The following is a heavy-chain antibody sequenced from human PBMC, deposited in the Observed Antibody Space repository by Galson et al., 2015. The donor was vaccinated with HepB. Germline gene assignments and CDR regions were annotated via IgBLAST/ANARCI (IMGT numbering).Heavy chain of an antibody. CDR2: NFYSGST. Sequence: SETLSLTCTVSGGSVGSSSYFWGWIRQPPGKRLEWIGSNFYSGSTDYNPSLKSRLTISVDTSKNQFSLKLSSVTAADTALYYCARLYYFDARTHEGWFDRWGQGTLVTVSS. CDR1: GGSVGSSSYF. J-gene: IGHJ5*02. CDR3: ARLYYFDARTHEGWFDR. D-gene: IGHD3-22*01. V-gene: IGHV4-39*01.